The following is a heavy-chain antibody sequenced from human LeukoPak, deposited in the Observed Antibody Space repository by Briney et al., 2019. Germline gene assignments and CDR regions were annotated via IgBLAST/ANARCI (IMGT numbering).Heavy chain of an antibody. Sequence: HPGGSLRLSCAASGFTFSSYGMHWVRQAPGKGLEWVAVISYDGSNKYYADSVEGRFTISRDNSKNTLYLQMNSLRAEDTAVYYCAKEYKRFLEWFKQGDYWGQGTLVSVSS. CDR2: ISYDGSNK. J-gene: IGHJ4*02. CDR3: AKEYKRFLEWFKQGDY. D-gene: IGHD3-3*01. V-gene: IGHV3-30*18. CDR1: GFTFSSYG.